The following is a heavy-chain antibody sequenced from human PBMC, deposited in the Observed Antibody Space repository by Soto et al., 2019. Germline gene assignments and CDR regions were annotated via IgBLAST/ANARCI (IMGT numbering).Heavy chain of an antibody. Sequence: GGSLRLSCAASGFTFSSYAMNWVRQAPGKGLEWVSSISSSSTYIYYADSVKGRFTISRDNSKNTLYLQMNSLRAEDTALYYCAKAGFPNYYYGMDVWGQGTTVTVSS. CDR2: ISSSSTYI. CDR3: AKAGFPNYYYGMDV. D-gene: IGHD3-10*01. CDR1: GFTFSSYA. V-gene: IGHV3-23*01. J-gene: IGHJ6*02.